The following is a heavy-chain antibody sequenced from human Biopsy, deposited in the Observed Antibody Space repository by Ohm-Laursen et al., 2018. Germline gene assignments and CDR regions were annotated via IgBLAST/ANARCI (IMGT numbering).Heavy chain of an antibody. Sequence: ASVKVSCKASGYTFTSYYMHWVRQAPGQGLEWMGIINPSGGSTTYAQKFQGRVTMTRDTSTSTVYMELSSLRSEDTAVYYCTRNAWPTLSTMIVVVKGFNWFDPWGQGTLVTVSS. CDR1: GYTFTSYY. D-gene: IGHD3-22*01. J-gene: IGHJ5*02. CDR3: TRNAWPTLSTMIVVVKGFNWFDP. CDR2: INPSGGST. V-gene: IGHV1-46*01.